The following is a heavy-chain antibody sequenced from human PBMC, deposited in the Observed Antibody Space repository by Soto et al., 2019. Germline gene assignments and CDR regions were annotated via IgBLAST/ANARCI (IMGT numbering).Heavy chain of an antibody. J-gene: IGHJ5*02. CDR1: GYTFTGYY. CDR2: MNPNNGDS. D-gene: IGHD2-15*01. CDR3: ARARVAVTRPRLDP. Sequence: GASVKVSCKASGYTFTGYYIHWVRQAPGQGLEWMGWMNPNNGDSKYAQKFQGRVSMTRDMSITTAYLTLTSLRSADTAIFYWARARVAVTRPRLDPWGQGTLVTVSS. V-gene: IGHV1-2*02.